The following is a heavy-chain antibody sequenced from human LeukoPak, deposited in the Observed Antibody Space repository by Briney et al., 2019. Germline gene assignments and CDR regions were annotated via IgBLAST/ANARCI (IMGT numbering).Heavy chain of an antibody. CDR1: GFNLGAFW. D-gene: IGHD6-13*01. J-gene: IGHJ4*02. Sequence: GGSLRLSCAASGFNLGAFWMSWVRQAPGKGLEWVSAISGSGGSTYYADSVKGRFTISRDNSKNTLYLQMNSLRAEDTAVYYCAKEEAAAGPSFDYWGQGTLVTVSS. V-gene: IGHV3-23*01. CDR2: ISGSGGST. CDR3: AKEEAAAGPSFDY.